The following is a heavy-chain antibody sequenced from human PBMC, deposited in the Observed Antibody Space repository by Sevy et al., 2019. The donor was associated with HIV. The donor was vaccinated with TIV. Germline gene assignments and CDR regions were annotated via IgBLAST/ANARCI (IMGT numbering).Heavy chain of an antibody. V-gene: IGHV3-30*18. D-gene: IGHD4-17*01. CDR1: GFTLSTHV. CDR3: AKDPRPYGDNVEGFDF. J-gene: IGHJ4*02. CDR2: ISYDESTQ. Sequence: GGSLRLSCEVSGFTLSTHVMYWVRQAPGKGLEWVAGISYDESTQYYVDSVKGRFTVSRDNSKNTLFLQMHSLRPEDTAVYYCAKDPRPYGDNVEGFDFWGQGTLVTVSS.